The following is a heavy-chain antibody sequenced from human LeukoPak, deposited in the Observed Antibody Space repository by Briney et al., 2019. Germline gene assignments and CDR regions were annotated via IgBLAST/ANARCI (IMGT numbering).Heavy chain of an antibody. CDR3: AKDTYYSSNWYFSDY. D-gene: IGHD6-13*01. J-gene: IGHJ4*02. V-gene: IGHV3-30*18. CDR2: TSSDGSNK. CDR1: GFTFSNYA. Sequence: GGSLRLSCAASGFTFSNYAMHWVRQAPGKGLEWVALTSSDGSNKYYADSVKGRFTISRDNSKTTLSLQMNSLRAEDTAVYYCAKDTYYSSNWYFSDYWGQGTLVTVSS.